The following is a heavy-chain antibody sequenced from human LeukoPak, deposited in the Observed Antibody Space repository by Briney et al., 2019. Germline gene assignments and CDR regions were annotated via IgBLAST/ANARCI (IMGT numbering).Heavy chain of an antibody. J-gene: IGHJ4*02. V-gene: IGHV4-38-2*01. CDR2: IYHSGST. Sequence: SETLSLTCAVSGYSISSGYYWGWIRQPPGKGLEWIGSIYHSGSTCYNPSLKSRVTISVDTSKNQFSLKLSSVTAADTAVYYCARSPERWLQLLIDYWGQGTLVTVSS. CDR1: GYSISSGYY. D-gene: IGHD5-24*01. CDR3: ARSPERWLQLLIDY.